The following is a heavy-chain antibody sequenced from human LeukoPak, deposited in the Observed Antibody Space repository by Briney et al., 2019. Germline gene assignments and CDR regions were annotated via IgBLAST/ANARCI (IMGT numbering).Heavy chain of an antibody. CDR3: ARDPNQLYYFDY. Sequence: GGSLRLSCAASGFTFSSYAMHWVRQAPGKGLEWVAVISYDGSNKYYTDSVKGRFTISRDNSKNTLYLQMNSLRAEDTAVYYCARDPNQLYYFDYWGQGTLVTVSS. CDR2: ISYDGSNK. CDR1: GFTFSSYA. D-gene: IGHD5-24*01. V-gene: IGHV3-30-3*01. J-gene: IGHJ4*02.